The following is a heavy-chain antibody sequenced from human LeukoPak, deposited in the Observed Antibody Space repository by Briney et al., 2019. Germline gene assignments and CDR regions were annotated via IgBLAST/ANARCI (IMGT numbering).Heavy chain of an antibody. V-gene: IGHV4-4*02. CDR1: GASISNGYW. CDR2: MYRDGDS. D-gene: IGHD3-16*01. J-gene: IGHJ4*02. CDR3: ARNSRYDQEY. Sequence: PSETLSLTCAVSGASISNGYWWSWVRQPPGKGLEWIAEMYRDGDSHYNPSLKSRVTMSIDKSKNQLSLRLNFVTAADTAVYYCARNSRYDQEYWGQGILVIVSS.